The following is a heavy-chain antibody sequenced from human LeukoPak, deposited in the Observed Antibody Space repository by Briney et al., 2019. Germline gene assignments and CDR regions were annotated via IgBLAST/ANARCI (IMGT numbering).Heavy chain of an antibody. CDR3: ARTDSSPNWFDP. CDR2: IIPIFGTA. V-gene: IGHV1-69*05. J-gene: IGHJ5*02. CDR1: GGTFSSYA. D-gene: IGHD6-13*01. Sequence: SVKVSCKASGGTFSSYAISWVRQAPGQGLEWMGGIIPIFGTANYAQKSQGRVTITTDESTSTAYMELSSLRSEDTAVYYCARTDSSPNWFDPWGQGTLVTVSS.